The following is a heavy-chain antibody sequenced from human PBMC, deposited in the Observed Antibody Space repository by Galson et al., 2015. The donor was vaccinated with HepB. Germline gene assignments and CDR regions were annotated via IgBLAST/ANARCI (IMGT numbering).Heavy chain of an antibody. CDR2: MNPDSGNT. CDR3: ARSRGTYCSGGSCSSEPAGY. Sequence: SVKVSCKAPGYTFTRYNINWVRQATGQGLEWMGWMNPDSGNTDYAQKFQGRVTMTRDTSISTAHMELSGLTSEDTALYYCARSRGTYCSGGSCSSEPAGYWGQGSLVTVSS. V-gene: IGHV1-8*01. CDR1: GYTFTRYN. J-gene: IGHJ4*02. D-gene: IGHD2-15*01.